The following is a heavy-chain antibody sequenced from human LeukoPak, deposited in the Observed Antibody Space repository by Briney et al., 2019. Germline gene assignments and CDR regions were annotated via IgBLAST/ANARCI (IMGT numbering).Heavy chain of an antibody. D-gene: IGHD2-2*01. CDR2: IYYSGST. CDR3: ARVAPADPSYFDY. CDR1: GGSISSGGYC. Sequence: PSETLSLTCTVSGGSISSGGYCWSWIRQHPGKGLEWIGYIYYSGSTYYNPSLKSRVTISVDTSKNQFSLKLSSVTAADTAVYYCARVAPADPSYFDYWGQGTLVTVSS. V-gene: IGHV4-31*03. J-gene: IGHJ4*02.